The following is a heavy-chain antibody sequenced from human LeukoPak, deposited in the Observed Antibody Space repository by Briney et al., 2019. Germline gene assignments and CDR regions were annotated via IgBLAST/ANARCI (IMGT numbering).Heavy chain of an antibody. Sequence: SETLSLTCTVSGGSIRSYYWSWIRQPPGKGLEWIGYIYYSGSTNYNPSLKSRVTISVDTSKNQFSLKLSSVTAADTAVYYCARVPYYYDSSGGGNYYYYYMDVWGKGTTVTVSS. CDR3: ARVPYYYDSSGGGNYYYYYMDV. J-gene: IGHJ6*03. CDR1: GGSIRSYY. V-gene: IGHV4-59*01. CDR2: IYYSGST. D-gene: IGHD3-22*01.